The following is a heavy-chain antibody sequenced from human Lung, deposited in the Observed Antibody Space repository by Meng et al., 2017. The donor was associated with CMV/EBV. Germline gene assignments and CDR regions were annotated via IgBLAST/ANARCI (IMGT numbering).Heavy chain of an antibody. Sequence: QRQLQESGPGQGRLSETLSLTCSVSGGSISSSSYYWGWIRQSPGKGLEWIGSIYFSGNTYYNPSLKSRVTMSVGTAQNKFSLTLRSVTAADTAVYYCVTETGYNYDNWGQGALVTVSS. D-gene: IGHD5-24*01. CDR3: VTETGYNYDN. CDR2: IYFSGNT. J-gene: IGHJ4*02. CDR1: GGSISSSSYY. V-gene: IGHV4-39*07.